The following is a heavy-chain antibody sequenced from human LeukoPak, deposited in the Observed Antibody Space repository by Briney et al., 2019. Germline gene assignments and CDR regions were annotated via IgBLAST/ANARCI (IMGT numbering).Heavy chain of an antibody. CDR1: GGSISSGGYY. D-gene: IGHD6-19*01. CDR3: ARSSDQTGYFDY. CDR2: IYYSGST. V-gene: IGHV4-31*03. J-gene: IGHJ4*02. Sequence: SQTLSLTCTVSGGSISSGGYYWSWIRQHPGKGLEWIGYIYYSGSTYYNPSLKSRVTISVDTSKNQFSLKLSSVTAADTAVYYCARSSDQTGYFDYWGQGTLVTASS.